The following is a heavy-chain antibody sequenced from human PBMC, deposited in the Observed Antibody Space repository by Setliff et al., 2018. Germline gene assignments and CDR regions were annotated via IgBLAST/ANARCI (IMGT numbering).Heavy chain of an antibody. CDR1: GYMFQRYG. CDR2: ISSYNDNT. D-gene: IGHD3-22*01. Sequence: ASVKVSCKASGYMFQRYGITWMRQAPGQGFEWMGWISSYNDNTKSAQKFQGRVTLTRDTSISTGYMELNSLRSDDTAVYYCARINFYVSSGYYYAPDYWGPGTLVTVSS. V-gene: IGHV1-18*04. J-gene: IGHJ4*02. CDR3: ARINFYVSSGYYYAPDY.